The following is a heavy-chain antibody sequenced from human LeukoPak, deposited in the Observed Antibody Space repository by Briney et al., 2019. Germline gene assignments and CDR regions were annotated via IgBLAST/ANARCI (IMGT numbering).Heavy chain of an antibody. CDR2: IIPILGMA. CDR3: ARDFGSGSYTDY. Sequence: SVKVSCKASGGTFSSYAISWVRQAPGQGLEWMGRIIPILGMANYAQKLQGRVTITADKSTSTAYMELSSLRSEDTAVYYCARDFGSGSYTDYWGQGTPVTVSS. CDR1: GGTFSSYA. D-gene: IGHD3-10*01. V-gene: IGHV1-69*04. J-gene: IGHJ4*02.